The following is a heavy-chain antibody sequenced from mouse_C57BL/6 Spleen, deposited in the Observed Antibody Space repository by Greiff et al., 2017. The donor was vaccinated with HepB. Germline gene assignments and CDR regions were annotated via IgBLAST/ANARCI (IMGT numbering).Heavy chain of an antibody. D-gene: IGHD1-1*01. V-gene: IGHV1-72*01. Sequence: QVQLQQSGAELVKPGASVKLSCKASGYTFTSYWMHWVKQRPGRGLEWIGRIDPNSGGTKYNEKFKSKATLTVDKPSSTAYMQLSSLTSEDSAVYYGARENYYGSSYGYYYAMDYWGQGTSVTVSS. J-gene: IGHJ4*01. CDR1: GYTFTSYW. CDR2: IDPNSGGT. CDR3: ARENYYGSSYGYYYAMDY.